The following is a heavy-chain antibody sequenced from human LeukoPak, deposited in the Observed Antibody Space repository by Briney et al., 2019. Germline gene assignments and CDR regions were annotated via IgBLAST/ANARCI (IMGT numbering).Heavy chain of an antibody. CDR1: GYTFTGYY. CDR2: INPNSGGT. Sequence: GASVKVSCKASGYTFTGYYMHWVRQAPGQGLEWMGWINPNSGGTNHAQKFQGRVTMTRDTSISTAYMELSRLRSDDTAVYYCARDPGYYYDSSSYYRKGPFDYWGQGTLVTVSS. V-gene: IGHV1-2*02. D-gene: IGHD3-22*01. J-gene: IGHJ4*02. CDR3: ARDPGYYYDSSSYYRKGPFDY.